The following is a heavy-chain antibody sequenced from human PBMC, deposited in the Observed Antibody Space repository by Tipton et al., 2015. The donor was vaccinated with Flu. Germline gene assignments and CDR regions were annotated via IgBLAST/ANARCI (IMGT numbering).Heavy chain of an antibody. D-gene: IGHD3-22*01. CDR3: AKDQYTNYYDSRGYYLTTIVDY. J-gene: IGHJ4*02. CDR2: ISYEGSYT. V-gene: IGHV3-30*18. Sequence: RSLRLSCVASEFLFTTYAMHWVRQAPGKGLEWVASISYEGSYTNYADSVKGRFTISRANTKHTLYLEMNSLRPEDTAVYYCAKDQYTNYYDSRGYYLTTIVDYWGQGTLVTVSS. CDR1: EFLFTTYA.